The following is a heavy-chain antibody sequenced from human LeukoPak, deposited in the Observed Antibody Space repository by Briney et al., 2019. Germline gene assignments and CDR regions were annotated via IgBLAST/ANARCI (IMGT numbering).Heavy chain of an antibody. V-gene: IGHV3-48*03. CDR2: ISNSGSTI. D-gene: IGHD4-17*01. CDR3: ARAGYADPAFVN. J-gene: IGHJ3*02. Sequence: GGSLRLSCAHSVFIFLRYEMNGLRQAPGKGLEWVSYISNSGSTIYYADSVKGRFTISRDNAKNSLYLKMNSLRAEDTAVYYYARAGYADPAFVNWGQGTMVTVSS. CDR1: VFIFLRYE.